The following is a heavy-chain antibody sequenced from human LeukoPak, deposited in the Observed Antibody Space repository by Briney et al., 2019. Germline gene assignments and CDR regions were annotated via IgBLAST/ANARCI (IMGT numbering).Heavy chain of an antibody. J-gene: IGHJ5*02. CDR3: ARDRGIAGTRFDP. D-gene: IGHD6-13*01. CDR1: GYTFTGHIGYYY. Sequence: SVKVSCKASGYTFTGHIGYYYIHWVRQAPGQGLEWMGRIIPIFGTANYAQKFQGRVTITTDESTSTAYMELSSLRSEDTAVYYCARDRGIAGTRFDPWGQGTLVTVSS. V-gene: IGHV1-69*05. CDR2: IIPIFGTA.